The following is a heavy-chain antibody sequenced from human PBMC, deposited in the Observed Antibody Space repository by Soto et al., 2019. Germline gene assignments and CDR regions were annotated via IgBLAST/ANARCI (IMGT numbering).Heavy chain of an antibody. D-gene: IGHD3-10*01. CDR1: GYTFTGYY. CDR3: ARERLTMVRGVNSGGGGMDV. CDR2: IIPNSGGT. Sequence: QVQLVQSGAEVKKPGASVKVSCKASGYTFTGYYMHWVRQAPGQGLDWMGWIIPNSGGTNYAQKFQGWVTRTRDTSIRTAYMELSRLRSDDTAVYYCARERLTMVRGVNSGGGGMDVWGQGTTVTVSS. J-gene: IGHJ6*02. V-gene: IGHV1-2*04.